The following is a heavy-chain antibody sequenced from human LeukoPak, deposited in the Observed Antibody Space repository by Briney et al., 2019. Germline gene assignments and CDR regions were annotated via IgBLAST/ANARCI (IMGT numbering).Heavy chain of an antibody. CDR3: ARDITGTDDAFDI. D-gene: IGHD1-20*01. J-gene: IGHJ3*02. CDR1: GFTFSNFW. Sequence: PGGSLRLSCAASGFTFSNFWMSWVRQAPGKGLEWVAVIWYDGSNKYYADSVKGRFTISRDNSKNTLYLQMNSLRAEDTAVYYCARDITGTDDAFDIWGQGTMVTVSS. V-gene: IGHV3-33*08. CDR2: IWYDGSNK.